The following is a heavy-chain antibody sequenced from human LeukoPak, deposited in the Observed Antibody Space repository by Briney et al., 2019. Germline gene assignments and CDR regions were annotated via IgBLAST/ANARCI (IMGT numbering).Heavy chain of an antibody. CDR2: MYSSGST. V-gene: IGHV4-4*07. CDR3: ARDPRSGKYAAWFDP. J-gene: IGHJ5*02. Sequence: SETLSLTCTVSGGSITNYYWSWIRQPAGKQLEWIGRMYSSGSTHYNPSLKSRVTMSVDTSKNKFSLKLSSVTAADTAVYYCARDPRSGKYAAWFDPWGQGTLVTVSS. CDR1: GGSITNYY. D-gene: IGHD5-12*01.